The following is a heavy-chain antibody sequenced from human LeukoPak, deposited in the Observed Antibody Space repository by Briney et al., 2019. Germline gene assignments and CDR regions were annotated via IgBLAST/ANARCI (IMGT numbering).Heavy chain of an antibody. CDR1: GGTFSSYA. D-gene: IGHD3-9*01. CDR2: IIPILNIA. CDR3: ARDYDLLTGYKDT. J-gene: IGHJ5*02. V-gene: IGHV1-69*04. Sequence: GASVKVSCKASGGTFSSYALSWVRQAPGQGLEWMGRIIPILNIANYAQKFQGRVTITADKSTSTAYMELSSLRSEDTAVYYCARDYDLLTGYKDTWGQGTLVTVSS.